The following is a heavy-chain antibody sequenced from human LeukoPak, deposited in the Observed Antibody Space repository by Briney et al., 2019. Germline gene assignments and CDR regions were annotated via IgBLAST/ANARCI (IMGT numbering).Heavy chain of an antibody. CDR2: INHSGST. Sequence: SETLSLTCAVYGGSFSGYYWSGIRQPPAKGLEGIGEINHSGSTNFNPSLKSRVTISVDTSKNQFSLKLSSVTAADTAVYYCARADQYVWGSYRYPSLGPPQAYYFDYWGQGTLVTVSS. CDR3: ARADQYVWGSYRYPSLGPPQAYYFDY. D-gene: IGHD3-16*02. V-gene: IGHV4-34*01. J-gene: IGHJ4*02. CDR1: GGSFSGYY.